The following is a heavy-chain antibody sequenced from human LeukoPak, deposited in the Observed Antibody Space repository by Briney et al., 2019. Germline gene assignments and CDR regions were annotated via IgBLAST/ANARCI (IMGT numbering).Heavy chain of an antibody. Sequence: GGSLRLSCAASGFTFSRYSMNWVRQAPGKGLEWVSYISTSSTSKYYADSVQGRFTIYRDNAKNSLYLQMNSLRDEDTAVYYCARDFSTWEHGAFDIWGQGTMVTVSS. V-gene: IGHV3-48*02. CDR3: ARDFSTWEHGAFDI. J-gene: IGHJ3*02. CDR1: GFTFSRYS. CDR2: ISTSSTSK. D-gene: IGHD1-26*01.